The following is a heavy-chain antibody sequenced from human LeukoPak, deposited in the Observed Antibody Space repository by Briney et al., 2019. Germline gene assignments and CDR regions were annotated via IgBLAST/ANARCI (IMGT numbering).Heavy chain of an antibody. CDR3: ARVDVYYYDSSGYSATGVDY. CDR2: IYTNGST. Sequence: SETLSLTSTVSGGSISSGSYYWSWIRQPAGKGLEWIGRIYTNGSTNYNPSLKSRVTISVDTSKNQFSLKLSSVTAADTAVYYCARVDVYYYDSSGYSATGVDYWGQGTLVTVSS. V-gene: IGHV4-61*02. J-gene: IGHJ4*02. D-gene: IGHD3-22*01. CDR1: GGSISSGSYY.